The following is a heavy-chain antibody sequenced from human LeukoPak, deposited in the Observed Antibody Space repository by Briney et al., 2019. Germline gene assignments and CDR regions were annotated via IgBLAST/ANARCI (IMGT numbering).Heavy chain of an antibody. CDR3: ARARASGRSGFDY. D-gene: IGHD2-15*01. CDR2: ISSSSSTI. J-gene: IGHJ4*02. CDR1: GLTVSSYS. Sequence: GGSLRLSCVASGLTVSSYSMNWVRQAPGRGLEWVSYISSSSSTIYYADSVKGRFTISRDNAKNSLDLQMNSLRDEDTAVYYCARARASGRSGFDYWGQGTLVTVSS. V-gene: IGHV3-48*02.